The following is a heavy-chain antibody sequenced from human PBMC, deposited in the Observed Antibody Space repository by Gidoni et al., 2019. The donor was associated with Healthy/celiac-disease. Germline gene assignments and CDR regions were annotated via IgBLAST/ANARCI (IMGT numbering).Heavy chain of an antibody. CDR1: GGSISSSSYY. CDR3: ARDLAVPAAIQFDP. J-gene: IGHJ5*02. Sequence: QLQLQESGPGLVKPSETLSLTCPVSGGSISSSSYYWGWIRQPPGKGLEWIGSIYYSGSTYYNPSLKSRVTISVDTSKNQFSLKLSSVTAADTAVYYCARDLAVPAAIQFDPWGQGTLVTVSS. D-gene: IGHD2-2*02. V-gene: IGHV4-39*07. CDR2: IYYSGST.